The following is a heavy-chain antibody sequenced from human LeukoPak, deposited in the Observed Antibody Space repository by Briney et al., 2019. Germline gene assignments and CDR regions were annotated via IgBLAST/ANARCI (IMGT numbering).Heavy chain of an antibody. J-gene: IGHJ4*02. CDR1: GGSFSGYY. CDR3: VRGGNSSGWYYFDY. Sequence: SETLSLTCAVYGGSFSGYYWSWIRQPPGKGLEWIGEINHSGSTNYNPSLKSRVTISVDTSKNQFSLKLSSVTAADTAVYYCVRGGNSSGWYYFDYWGQGALVTVSS. CDR2: INHSGST. V-gene: IGHV4-34*01. D-gene: IGHD6-19*01.